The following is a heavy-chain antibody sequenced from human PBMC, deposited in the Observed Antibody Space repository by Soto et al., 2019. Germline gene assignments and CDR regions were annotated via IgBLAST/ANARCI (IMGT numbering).Heavy chain of an antibody. D-gene: IGHD1-20*01. CDR3: AKDPAPGYNWNYCDY. CDR2: ISWNSGSI. Sequence: DVQLVESGGGLVQPGRSLRLSCAASGFTFDDYAMHWVRQAPGKGLEWVSGISWNSGSIGYADSVKGRFTISRDNAKNSLYLQMNSLRAEDTALYYCAKDPAPGYNWNYCDYWGQGTLVTVSS. V-gene: IGHV3-9*01. J-gene: IGHJ4*02. CDR1: GFTFDDYA.